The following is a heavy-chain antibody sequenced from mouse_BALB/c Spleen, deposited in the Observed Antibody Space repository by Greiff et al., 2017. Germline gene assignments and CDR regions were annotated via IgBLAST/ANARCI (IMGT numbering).Heavy chain of an antibody. Sequence: EVMLVESGGGLVKPGGSLKLSCAASGFTFSDYYMYWVRQTPEKRLEWVATISDGGSYTYYPDSVKGRFTISRDNAKNNLYLQMSSLKSEDTAMYYCARDKGYGNYVGATDYWGQGTSVTVSS. J-gene: IGHJ4*01. D-gene: IGHD2-10*02. CDR2: ISDGGSYT. CDR3: ARDKGYGNYVGATDY. CDR1: GFTFSDYY. V-gene: IGHV5-4*02.